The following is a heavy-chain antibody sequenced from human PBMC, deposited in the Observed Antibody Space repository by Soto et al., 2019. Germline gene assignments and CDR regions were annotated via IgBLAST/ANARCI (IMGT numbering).Heavy chain of an antibody. CDR2: IYPGDSDT. CDR1: GYTFTNYW. J-gene: IGHJ6*02. Sequence: EESLKISCKGSGYTFTNYWIGWVRQMPGKGPEWMGIIYPGDSDTKYNPSFQGQVTISADKSITTTFLQWSSLKASDTAIYYCAASIFYYGMDVWGQGTTVTVSS. V-gene: IGHV5-51*01. CDR3: AASIFYYGMDV.